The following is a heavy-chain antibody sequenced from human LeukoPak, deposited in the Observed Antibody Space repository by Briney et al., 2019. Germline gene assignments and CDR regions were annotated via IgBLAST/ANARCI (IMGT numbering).Heavy chain of an antibody. CDR3: ARGDHPYYFDY. CDR1: GGSISSYY. Sequence: SETLSLTCTVSGGSISSYYWSWIRQPPGKGLDWIGYIYHSGNTNYNPSLKSRVTISVDTSKNQFSLKLSSVTAADTAVYFCARGDHPYYFDYWSQGTLVTVSS. CDR2: IYHSGNT. D-gene: IGHD1-14*01. V-gene: IGHV4-59*01. J-gene: IGHJ4*02.